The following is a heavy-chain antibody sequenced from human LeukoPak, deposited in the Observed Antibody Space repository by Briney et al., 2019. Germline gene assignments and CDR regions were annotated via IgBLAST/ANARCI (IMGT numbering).Heavy chain of an antibody. CDR2: IIPILGIA. Sequence: GASVKVSCKASGGTFNSYTISWVRQAPGQGLEWMGRIIPILGIANYAQKFQGRVTITADKSTSTAYMELSSLRSEDTAVYYCARDSWGSRGYSYGPSDYWGQGTLVTVSS. V-gene: IGHV1-69*04. CDR3: ARDSWGSRGYSYGPSDY. CDR1: GGTFNSYT. J-gene: IGHJ4*02. D-gene: IGHD5-18*01.